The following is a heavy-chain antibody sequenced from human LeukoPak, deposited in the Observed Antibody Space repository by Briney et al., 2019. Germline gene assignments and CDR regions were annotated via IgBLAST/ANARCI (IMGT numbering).Heavy chain of an antibody. D-gene: IGHD5-18*01. J-gene: IGHJ4*02. V-gene: IGHV3-23*01. CDR2: ISCSGGST. CDR3: AKDAGWIQLWYYFDY. Sequence: GGSLRLSCAASGFTFSSYAMSWVRQAPGKVLEWVSAISCSGGSTYYADSVRGRFTICRDNSKNTLYLQMNSLRAEDTAVYYCAKDAGWIQLWYYFDYWGQGTLVTVSS. CDR1: GFTFSSYA.